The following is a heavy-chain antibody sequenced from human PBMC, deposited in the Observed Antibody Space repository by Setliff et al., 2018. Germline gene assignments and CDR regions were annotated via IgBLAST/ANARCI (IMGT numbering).Heavy chain of an antibody. CDR2: IDCSGTI. CDR3: ARSGDYIWGSYRPYYFDH. Sequence: SETLSLTCIVSGGSISSSSYYWGWIRQPPGKGLEWIGSIDCSGTIYYNPSLKSRVTISVDTSKNQVSLKLSSVTAADTAVYYCARSGDYIWGSYRPYYFDHWGQGTLVTVSS. V-gene: IGHV4-39*07. D-gene: IGHD3-16*02. CDR1: GGSISSSSYY. J-gene: IGHJ4*02.